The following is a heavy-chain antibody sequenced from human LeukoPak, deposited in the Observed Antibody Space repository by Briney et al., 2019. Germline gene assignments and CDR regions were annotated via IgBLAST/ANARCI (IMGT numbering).Heavy chain of an antibody. Sequence: SETLSLTCAVYGGSFSGYYWSWIRQPPGKGLEWIGEINHSGSTNYNPSLKSRVTISEDTSKNQFSLKLSSVTAADTAVYYCARRNPYYYDSSGYQYWGQGTLVTVSS. D-gene: IGHD3-22*01. V-gene: IGHV4-34*01. CDR2: INHSGST. CDR3: ARRNPYYYDSSGYQY. J-gene: IGHJ4*02. CDR1: GGSFSGYY.